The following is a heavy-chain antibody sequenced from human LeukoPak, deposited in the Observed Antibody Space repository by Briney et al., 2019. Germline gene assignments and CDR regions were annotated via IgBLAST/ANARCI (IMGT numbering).Heavy chain of an antibody. D-gene: IGHD5-24*01. V-gene: IGHV3-21*01. CDR3: ARDFPQEMSRLDI. CDR1: GFTFSSYS. CDR2: ISSSSSYI. Sequence: GGSLRLSCAASGFTFSSYSMNWVRQAPGKGLEWVSSISSSSSYIYYADSVKGRFTISRDNAKNSLYLQMNSLRAEDTAVYYCARDFPQEMSRLDIWGQGTMVTVSS. J-gene: IGHJ3*02.